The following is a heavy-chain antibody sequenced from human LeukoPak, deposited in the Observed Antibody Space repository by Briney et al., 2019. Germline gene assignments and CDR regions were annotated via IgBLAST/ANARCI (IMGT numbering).Heavy chain of an antibody. Sequence: SETLSLTCTVSGDSISSANYYWTWIRQPADRGLEWIGRISAIIGTSYDPSLKSRVTISVDTSKHQFSLNLNSVTAADTAVYYCARGGFPGYSASWFYWGQGTLVTVSS. J-gene: IGHJ4*02. CDR2: ISAIIGT. CDR3: ARGGFPGYSASWFY. V-gene: IGHV4-61*02. D-gene: IGHD6-13*01. CDR1: GDSISSANYY.